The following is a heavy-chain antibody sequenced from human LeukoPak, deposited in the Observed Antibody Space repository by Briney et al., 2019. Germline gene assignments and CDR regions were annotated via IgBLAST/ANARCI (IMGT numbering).Heavy chain of an antibody. CDR1: GFTFSSYA. CDR3: AGDGSGYYYQDAFDI. J-gene: IGHJ3*02. CDR2: ISYDGSNK. V-gene: IGHV3-30*04. D-gene: IGHD3-22*01. Sequence: SGGSLRLSCAASGFTFSSYAMHWVRQAPGKGLEWVAVISYDGSNKYYADSVKGRFTISRDNSKNTLYLQMNSLRAEDTAVYYCAGDGSGYYYQDAFDIWGQGTMVTVSS.